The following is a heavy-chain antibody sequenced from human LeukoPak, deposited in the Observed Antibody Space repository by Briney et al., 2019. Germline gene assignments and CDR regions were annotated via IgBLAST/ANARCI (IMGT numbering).Heavy chain of an antibody. D-gene: IGHD3-10*01. J-gene: IGHJ4*02. CDR1: GYTFTSYY. V-gene: IGHV1-46*01. CDR2: INPSGGST. Sequence: ASVKVSCKASGYTFTSYYMHWVRQAPGQGLEWMGIINPSGGSTSYAQKFQGRVTMTRDTSTSTAYMELSSLRSEDTAVYYCARGHGSGSYWGGPPDYWGQGTLVTVSS. CDR3: ARGHGSGSYWGGPPDY.